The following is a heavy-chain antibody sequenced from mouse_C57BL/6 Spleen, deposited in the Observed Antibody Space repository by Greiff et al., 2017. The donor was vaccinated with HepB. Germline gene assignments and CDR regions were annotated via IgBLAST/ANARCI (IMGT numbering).Heavy chain of an antibody. Sequence: ESGPGLVKPSQSLSLTCSVTGYSITSGYYWNWIRQFPGNKLEWMGYISYDGSNNYNPSLKNRISITRDTSKNQFFLKLNSVTTEDTATYYCAHYGSYYFDYWGQGTTLTVSS. CDR2: ISYDGSN. J-gene: IGHJ2*01. CDR1: GYSITSGYY. V-gene: IGHV3-6*01. CDR3: AHYGSYYFDY. D-gene: IGHD1-1*01.